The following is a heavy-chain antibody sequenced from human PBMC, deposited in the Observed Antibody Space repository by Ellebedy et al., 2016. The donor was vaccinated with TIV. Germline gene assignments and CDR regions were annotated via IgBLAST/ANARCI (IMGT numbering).Heavy chain of an antibody. J-gene: IGHJ4*02. D-gene: IGHD2-21*02. CDR3: ARAIVVVTAIPLDY. V-gene: IGHV1-18*01. CDR1: GYTFTSYG. CDR2: ISAYNGNT. Sequence: GESLKISCKGSGYTFTSYGISWVRQAPGQGLEWMGWISAYNGNTNYAQKLQGRVTMTTDTSTSTAYMELRSLRSDDTAVYYCARAIVVVTAIPLDYWGQGTLVTVSS.